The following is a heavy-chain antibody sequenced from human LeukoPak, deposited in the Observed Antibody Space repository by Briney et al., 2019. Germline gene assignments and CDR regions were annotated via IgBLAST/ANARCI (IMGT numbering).Heavy chain of an antibody. J-gene: IGHJ4*02. D-gene: IGHD3-3*01. V-gene: IGHV5-51*01. CDR1: GYSFTYYY. CDR3: ARHLGGDRTSGFYNY. CDR2: IYPGDSDT. Sequence: GESLKISCKASGYSFTYYYIGWVRQMPGKGLEWMGIIYPGDSDTKYSPSFQGQVTISADKSINTAYLEWSSLRASDTATYYCARHLGGDRTSGFYNYWGQGTLVTVSS.